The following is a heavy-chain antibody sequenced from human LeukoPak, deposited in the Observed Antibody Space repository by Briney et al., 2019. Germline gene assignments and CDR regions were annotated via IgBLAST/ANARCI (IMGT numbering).Heavy chain of an antibody. CDR3: ARGGMDV. CDR2: ISGSGGST. Sequence: PGGSLRLSCAASGFTFSSYAMSWVRQAPGKGLEWVSAISGSGGSTYYADSVKGRFTISRENAKNSLYLQMNSLRAGDTAVYYCARGGMDVWGQGTTVTVSS. J-gene: IGHJ6*02. V-gene: IGHV3-23*01. CDR1: GFTFSSYA.